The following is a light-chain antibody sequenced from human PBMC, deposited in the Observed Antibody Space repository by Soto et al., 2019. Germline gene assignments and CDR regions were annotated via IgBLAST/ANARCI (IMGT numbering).Light chain of an antibody. Sequence: EIVLTQSPGTLSLSPGERATLSCRASQSVSNNYLAWYQQKPGQAPRLVIYGASNRAIGIPDRFSASGSGTDFTLTIIRLEPEDFAVYYCQQYISSPLTFGQGTKVEIK. CDR1: QSVSNNY. CDR2: GAS. V-gene: IGKV3-20*01. CDR3: QQYISSPLT. J-gene: IGKJ1*01.